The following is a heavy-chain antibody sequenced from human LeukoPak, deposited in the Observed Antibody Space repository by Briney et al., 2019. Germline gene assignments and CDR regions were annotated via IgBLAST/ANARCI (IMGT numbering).Heavy chain of an antibody. J-gene: IGHJ4*02. Sequence: GGSLRLSCAASGFSFSSYDMHWVRQAPGRGLEWVAFVQKDGNSKKYVDSVKGRFTISRDNSKNTLYLQMNSLRVEDTAVYYCANIPNSFGPDYWGQGSLVTVSS. CDR2: VQKDGNSK. V-gene: IGHV3-30*02. D-gene: IGHD3-16*01. CDR1: GFSFSSYD. CDR3: ANIPNSFGPDY.